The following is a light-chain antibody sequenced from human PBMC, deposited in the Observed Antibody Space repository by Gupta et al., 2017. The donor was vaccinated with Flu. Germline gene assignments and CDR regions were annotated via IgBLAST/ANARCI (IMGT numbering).Light chain of an antibody. V-gene: IGKV3-15*01. J-gene: IGKJ5*01. CDR3: QQYHNWPPLT. Sequence: EVVMTQSPATLSVSPGERATLSCRASQSLRSDLAWYQQKPGQAPRLLIYGASTRATGIPARFSGSGSGTDFTLTISSLQSEDFAVYYCQQYHNWPPLTFGQGTRLEIK. CDR2: GAS. CDR1: QSLRSD.